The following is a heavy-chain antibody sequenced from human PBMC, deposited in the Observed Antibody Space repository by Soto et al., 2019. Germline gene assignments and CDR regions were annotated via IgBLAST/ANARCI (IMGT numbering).Heavy chain of an antibody. J-gene: IGHJ3*02. CDR3: HSGVLRFLDPGAFDI. Sequence: SVKVSCKASGFTFTSSSVQWVRQARGQRLEWIGWIVVGSGNTNYAQKFQERVTITRDMSTSTAYMELSSLGSEDTAVYYCHSGVLRFLDPGAFDIWGQGTMVTVSS. CDR1: GFTFTSSS. D-gene: IGHD3-3*01. V-gene: IGHV1-58*01. CDR2: IVVGSGNT.